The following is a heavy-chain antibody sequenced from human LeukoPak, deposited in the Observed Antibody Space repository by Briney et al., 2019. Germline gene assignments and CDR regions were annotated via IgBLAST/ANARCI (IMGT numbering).Heavy chain of an antibody. CDR1: GFTFSSYY. CDR3: ARGKSSRHALDI. Sequence: GGSLRLSCEASGFTFSSYYMIWVRQAPGKGLEWVSVISVSGDWTYYADSVKGRFTISRDNSKNTLYLQMNSLRAEDTAVYYCARGKSSRHALDIWGQGTMVTVSS. V-gene: IGHV3-23*01. CDR2: ISVSGDWT. D-gene: IGHD6-6*01. J-gene: IGHJ3*02.